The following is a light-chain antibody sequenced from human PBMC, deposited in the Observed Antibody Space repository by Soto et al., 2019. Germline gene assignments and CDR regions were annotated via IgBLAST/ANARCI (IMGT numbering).Light chain of an antibody. CDR3: RQYNKWPLT. V-gene: IGKV3-15*01. CDR2: AVS. Sequence: EIMMTQSPGTLSASPGERATLSCRASQSVSSNLAWYQQKPGQAPRLLIYAVSTRATGIPARFSGSGSGTEFTLTISSLQSEDSAVYYCRQYNKWPLTFDQGTKVEIK. J-gene: IGKJ1*01. CDR1: QSVSSN.